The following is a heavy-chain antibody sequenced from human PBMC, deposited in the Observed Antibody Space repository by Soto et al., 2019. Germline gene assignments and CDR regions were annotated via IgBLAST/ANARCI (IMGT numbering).Heavy chain of an antibody. CDR2: IWYDGSNK. V-gene: IGHV3-33*01. D-gene: IGHD1-1*01. CDR1: GFTFSSYG. J-gene: IGHJ6*02. Sequence: PGGSLRLSCAASGFTFSSYGMHWVRQAPGKGLEWVAVIWYDGSNKYYADSVKGRFTISRDNSKNTLYLQMNSLRAEDTAVYYCVSGNGNYYYYGMDVWGQGTTVTVSS. CDR3: VSGNGNYYYYGMDV.